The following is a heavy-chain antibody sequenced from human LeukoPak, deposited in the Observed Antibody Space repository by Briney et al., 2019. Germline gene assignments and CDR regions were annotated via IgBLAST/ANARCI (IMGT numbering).Heavy chain of an antibody. CDR3: ARGRYYYDSSGLVLGAFDI. CDR1: GVTFSSYA. Sequence: ASVKVSCKASGVTFSSYAISRVRQAPGQGLEWMGGIIPIFGTANYAQKFQGRVTITTDESTSTAYMELSSLRSEDTAVYYCARGRYYYDSSGLVLGAFDIWGQGTMVTVSS. J-gene: IGHJ3*02. D-gene: IGHD3-22*01. CDR2: IIPIFGTA. V-gene: IGHV1-69*05.